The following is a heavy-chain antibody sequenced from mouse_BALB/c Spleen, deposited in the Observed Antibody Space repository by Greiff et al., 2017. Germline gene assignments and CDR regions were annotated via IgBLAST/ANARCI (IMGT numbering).Heavy chain of an antibody. CDR2: ISYSGST. V-gene: IGHV3-2*02. J-gene: IGHJ2*01. Sequence: ESGPGLVKPSQSLSLTCTVTGYSITSDYAWNWIRQFPGNKLEWMGYISYSGSTSYNPSLKSRISITRDTSKNQFFLQLNSVTTEDTATYYCAKGYGNYVSFDYWGQGTTLTVSS. CDR1: GYSITSDYA. D-gene: IGHD2-1*01. CDR3: AKGYGNYVSFDY.